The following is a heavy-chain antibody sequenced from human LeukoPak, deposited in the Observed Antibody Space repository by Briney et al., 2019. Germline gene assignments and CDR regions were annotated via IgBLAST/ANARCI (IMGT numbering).Heavy chain of an antibody. CDR1: GFTFSSYA. J-gene: IGHJ4*02. CDR2: ISYDGSNK. Sequence: GGSLRLSCAASGFTFSSYAMHWVRQAPGKGLEWVAVISYDGSNKYYADSVKGRFTISRDNSKNTLYLQMNSLRAEDTAVYYCAKDNSYDTYWGQGTLVTVSS. V-gene: IGHV3-30-3*01. CDR3: AKDNSYDTY. D-gene: IGHD5-18*01.